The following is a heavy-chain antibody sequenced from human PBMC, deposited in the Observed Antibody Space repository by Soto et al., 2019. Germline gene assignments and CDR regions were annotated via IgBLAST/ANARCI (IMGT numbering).Heavy chain of an antibody. V-gene: IGHV6-1*01. CDR2: TYYRSKWYN. J-gene: IGHJ6*02. Sequence: SETLSLTCAISGDSVSSNSAAWNWIRQSPSRGLEWLGRTYYRSKWYNDYAVSVKSRITINPDTSKNQFSLQLNSVTPEDTAVYYCARGAERSYYYYYGMDVWGQGTTVTVSS. CDR1: GDSVSSNSAA. CDR3: ARGAERSYYYYYGMDV.